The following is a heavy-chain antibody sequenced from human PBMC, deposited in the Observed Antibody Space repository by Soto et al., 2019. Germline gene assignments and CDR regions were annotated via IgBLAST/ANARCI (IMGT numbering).Heavy chain of an antibody. CDR3: AHSPSGLSWFDP. CDR2: IYWDDDK. J-gene: IGHJ5*02. D-gene: IGHD3-16*01. CDR1: GFSLSTSGVG. V-gene: IGHV2-5*02. Sequence: QITLKESGPTLVKPTQTLTLTCTFSGFSLSTSGVGLGWIRQPPGKALEWLALIYWDDDKRYSPSLKSRLTITKDTYKNYVVLTMTNMDPVDTATYYCAHSPSGLSWFDPWGQGILVTVSS.